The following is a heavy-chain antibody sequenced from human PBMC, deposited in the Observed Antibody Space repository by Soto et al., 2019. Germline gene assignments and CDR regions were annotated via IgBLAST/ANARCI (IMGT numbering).Heavy chain of an antibody. J-gene: IGHJ4*02. CDR1: GYTFTSYA. Sequence: QVQLVQSGAEVKKPGASVKVSCKASGYTFTSYAMHWVRQAPGQRLEWMGWINAGNGNTKYSQKFQVRVTINRDTSASTAYMELSSLRSEDTAVYYCARADSSSWYGWGQGTLVTVSS. CDR2: INAGNGNT. CDR3: ARADSSSWYG. D-gene: IGHD6-13*01. V-gene: IGHV1-3*01.